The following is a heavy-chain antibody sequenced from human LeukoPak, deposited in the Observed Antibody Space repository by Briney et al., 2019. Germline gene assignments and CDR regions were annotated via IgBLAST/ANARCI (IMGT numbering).Heavy chain of an antibody. CDR2: IYHSGST. Sequence: SETLSLTCTVSGGSISSSSYYWGWIRQPPGKGLEWIGSIYHSGSTYYNPSLKSRVTISVDTSKNQFSLKLSSVTAADTAVYYCARPSYYDSNGYREWGQGTLVTVSS. CDR1: GGSISSSSYY. V-gene: IGHV4-39*07. CDR3: ARPSYYDSNGYRE. J-gene: IGHJ4*02. D-gene: IGHD3-22*01.